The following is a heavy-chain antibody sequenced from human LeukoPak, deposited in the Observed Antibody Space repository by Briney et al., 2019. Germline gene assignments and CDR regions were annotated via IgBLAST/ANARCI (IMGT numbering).Heavy chain of an antibody. CDR1: GFTFSRYP. J-gene: IGHJ4*02. V-gene: IGHV3-64D*09. CDR3: VKAQYDFWSGLDY. Sequence: AGGSLRLSCSASGFTFSRYPMHWVRQAPGKGLEYVSAISGNGGSTYYADSVKGRFTASRDNSKNTLYLQMSSLRTEDTAIYYCVKAQYDFWSGLDYWGQGTLVTVSS. CDR2: ISGNGGST. D-gene: IGHD3-3*01.